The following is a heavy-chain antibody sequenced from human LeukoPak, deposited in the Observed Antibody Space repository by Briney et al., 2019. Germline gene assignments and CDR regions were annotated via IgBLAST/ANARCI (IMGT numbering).Heavy chain of an antibody. V-gene: IGHV3-11*01. CDR2: TSSSGSTI. D-gene: IGHD6-19*01. CDR3: TRGYQWLVFDY. Sequence: GGSLRLSCAASGFTFSDYYMSWIRQAPGKGLEWVSYTSSSGSTIYYADSVKGRFTISRDNAKNSLYLQMNSLRAEDAAVYYCTRGYQWLVFDYWGQGTLVTVSS. J-gene: IGHJ4*02. CDR1: GFTFSDYY.